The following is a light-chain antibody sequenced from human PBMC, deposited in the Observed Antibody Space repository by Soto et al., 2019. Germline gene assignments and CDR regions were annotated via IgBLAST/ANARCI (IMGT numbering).Light chain of an antibody. V-gene: IGLV7-46*01. CDR2: DTS. CDR3: LLSYSGAYYV. J-gene: IGLJ1*01. CDR1: TGAVTSGHY. Sequence: QAVVTQEPSLTVSPGGTVTLTCGSSTGAVTSGHYPYWFQQKPGQAPRTLIYDTSNKHSWTPARFSGSLLGGKAALTLSGAQPQDEAAYYCLLSYSGAYYVLGNGTKVTV.